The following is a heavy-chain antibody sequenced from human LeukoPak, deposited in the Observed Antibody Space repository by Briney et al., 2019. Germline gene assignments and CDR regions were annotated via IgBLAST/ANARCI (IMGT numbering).Heavy chain of an antibody. V-gene: IGHV4-34*01. J-gene: IGHJ5*02. Sequence: SETLSLTCAVYGGSFSGYYWSWIRQPPGKGLEWIGEINHSGSTNYNPSLECRVTISVDTSKNQFSLKLSSVTAADTAVYYCARHKVFTIFGWFDPWGQGTLVTVSS. CDR2: INHSGST. CDR1: GGSFSGYY. D-gene: IGHD3-9*01. CDR3: ARHKVFTIFGWFDP.